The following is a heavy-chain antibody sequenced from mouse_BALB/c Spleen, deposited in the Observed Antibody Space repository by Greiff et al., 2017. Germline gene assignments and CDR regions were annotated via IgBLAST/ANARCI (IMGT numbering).Heavy chain of an antibody. CDR3: AKSLRGGNAMDY. D-gene: IGHD2-12*01. J-gene: IGHJ4*01. CDR2: ISYSGST. V-gene: IGHV3-2*02. CDR1: GYSITSDYA. Sequence: EVQRVESGPGLVKPSQSLSLTCTVTGYSITSDYAWNWIRQFPGNKLEWMGYISYSGSTSYNPSLKSRISITRDTSKNQFFLQLNSVTTEDTATYYCAKSLRGGNAMDYWGQGTSVTVSS.